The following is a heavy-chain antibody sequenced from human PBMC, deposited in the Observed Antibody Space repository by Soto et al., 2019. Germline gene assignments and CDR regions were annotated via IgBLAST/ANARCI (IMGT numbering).Heavy chain of an antibody. D-gene: IGHD3-3*01. J-gene: IGHJ6*02. CDR1: GFTFSSYG. V-gene: IGHV3-30*18. Sequence: GGSLRLSCAASGFTFSSYGMHWARQAPGKGLEWVAVISYDGSNKYYADSVKGRFTISRDNSKNTLYLQMNSLRAEDTAVYYCAKDKRHYDFWSGYYKYYYYGMDVWGQGTTVTVSS. CDR2: ISYDGSNK. CDR3: AKDKRHYDFWSGYYKYYYYGMDV.